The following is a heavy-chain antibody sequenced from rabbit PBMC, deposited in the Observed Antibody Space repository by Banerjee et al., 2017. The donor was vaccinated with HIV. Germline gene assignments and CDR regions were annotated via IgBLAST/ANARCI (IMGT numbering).Heavy chain of an antibody. CDR2: IYAGSSGST. D-gene: IGHD8-1*01. V-gene: IGHV1S45*01. CDR3: ARRYIDRNYYTDL. J-gene: IGHJ4*01. Sequence: QEQLEESGGDLVKPEGSLTLTCTASGFSFSSSYWICWVRQAPGKGLEWIACIYAGSSGSTYYASWAKGRFTISKTSSTTVTLQMTSLTAADTATYFCARRYIDRNYYTDLWGQGTLVTVS. CDR1: GFSFSSSYW.